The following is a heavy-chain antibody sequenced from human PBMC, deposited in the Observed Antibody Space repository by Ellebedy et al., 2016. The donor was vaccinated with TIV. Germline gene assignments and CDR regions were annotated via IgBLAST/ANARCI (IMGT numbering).Heavy chain of an antibody. CDR3: ARPCYYTGGCYLTGRYYFDY. D-gene: IGHD2-8*02. V-gene: IGHV3-7*03. Sequence: GESLKIPCAASGFTHSTYWMSWVRQAPGRGLEWVANIMPDGSEKYYVDSVKGRFTISRDNAENSLYLQMNSLRAEDTALNSCARPCYYTGGCYLTGRYYFDYWGQGFLVTVSS. CDR2: IMPDGSEK. J-gene: IGHJ4*02. CDR1: GFTHSTYW.